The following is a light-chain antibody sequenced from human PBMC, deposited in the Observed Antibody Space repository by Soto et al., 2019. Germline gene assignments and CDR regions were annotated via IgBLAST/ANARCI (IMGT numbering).Light chain of an antibody. V-gene: IGKV3-20*01. CDR1: QSVRSSY. CDR3: QQYNNWRT. CDR2: GAS. J-gene: IGKJ1*01. Sequence: EIVLTQSPGTLSLSPGERATLSCRASQSVRSSYLAWHQQKPGQAPRLLIYGASSRATGIPDRFSGSGSGTDFTLTISRLEPEDSAIYYCQQYNNWRTFGQGTKVEIK.